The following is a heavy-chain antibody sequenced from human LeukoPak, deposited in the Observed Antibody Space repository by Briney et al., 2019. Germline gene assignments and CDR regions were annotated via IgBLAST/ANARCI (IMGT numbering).Heavy chain of an antibody. CDR1: GGSISSYY. D-gene: IGHD1-26*01. CDR2: IYYSGST. CDR3: ARGRGGYPY. V-gene: IGHV4-59*01. Sequence: SETLSLTCTVSGGSISSYYWSWIRQPPGKGLEWIGYIYYSGSTNYNPSLKSRVTVSVDTSKNQFSLKLSSVTAADTAVYYCARGRGGYPYWGQGTLVTVSS. J-gene: IGHJ4*02.